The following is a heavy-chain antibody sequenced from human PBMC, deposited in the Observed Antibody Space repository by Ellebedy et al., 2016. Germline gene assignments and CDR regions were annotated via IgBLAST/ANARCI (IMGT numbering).Heavy chain of an antibody. CDR3: ARASPLSRDFDY. CDR1: GFTFSDYY. V-gene: IGHV3-11*01. Sequence: GESLKISXAASGFTFSDYYMSWIRQAPGKGLEWVSYISSSGSTIYYADSVKGRFTISRDNAKNSLFLQMNSLRAEDTAMYYCARASPLSRDFDYWGQGTLVTVSS. D-gene: IGHD2-15*01. CDR2: ISSSGSTI. J-gene: IGHJ4*02.